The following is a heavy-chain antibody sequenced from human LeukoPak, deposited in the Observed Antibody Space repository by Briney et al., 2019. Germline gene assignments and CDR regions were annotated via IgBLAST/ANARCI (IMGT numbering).Heavy chain of an antibody. CDR1: GGSISSGDYY. CDR3: ARVFPPGGYYFDY. D-gene: IGHD2/OR15-2a*01. Sequence: PSETLSLTCTVSGGSISSGDYYWSWIRQPPGKGLEWIGYIYYSGSTYYNPSLKSRVTISVATSKNQFSLKLSSVTAADTAVYYCARVFPPGGYYFDYWGQGTLVTVSS. CDR2: IYYSGST. J-gene: IGHJ4*02. V-gene: IGHV4-30-4*01.